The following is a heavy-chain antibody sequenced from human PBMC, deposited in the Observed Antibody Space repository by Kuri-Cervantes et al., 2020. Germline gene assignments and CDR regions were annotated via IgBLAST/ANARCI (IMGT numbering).Heavy chain of an antibody. CDR2: ISSRSSYI. CDR3: ARGGGRELDWFDP. V-gene: IGHV3-21*01. J-gene: IGHJ5*02. CDR1: GFTFADYA. D-gene: IGHD3-10*01. Sequence: GGSLRLSCAASGFTFADYAMHWVRQAPGKGLEWVSSISSRSSYIYHADSMKGRFTISRDNAKNSLYLQMNSLRAEDTAVYYCARGGGRELDWFDPWGQGTLVTVSS.